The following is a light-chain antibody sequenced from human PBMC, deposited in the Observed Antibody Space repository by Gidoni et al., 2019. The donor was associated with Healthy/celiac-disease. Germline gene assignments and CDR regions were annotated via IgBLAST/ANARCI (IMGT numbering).Light chain of an antibody. Sequence: DNQMTQAPSSLSASVGDRVTITCRASQSISSYLNWYQQKPGKAPKLLIYAASSLQSGVPSRFSGSGSGTDFTLTISSLQPEDFATYYCQQSYSTPRLAFGQGTKLEIK. V-gene: IGKV1-39*01. J-gene: IGKJ2*01. CDR2: AAS. CDR3: QQSYSTPRLA. CDR1: QSISSY.